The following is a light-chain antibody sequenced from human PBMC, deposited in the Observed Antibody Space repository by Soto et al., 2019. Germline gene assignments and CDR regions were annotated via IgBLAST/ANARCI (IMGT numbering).Light chain of an antibody. Sequence: DIHMTQSPSTLSASVGDRVTITCRASQSISSWFAWYKQKPGKAPNLLIYKTSNLESGVPSRFSGSGSGTEFTLTISSLQPDDFATYHCQHYNDYYWTFGQGTKVEIK. CDR1: QSISSW. J-gene: IGKJ1*01. V-gene: IGKV1-5*03. CDR2: KTS. CDR3: QHYNDYYWT.